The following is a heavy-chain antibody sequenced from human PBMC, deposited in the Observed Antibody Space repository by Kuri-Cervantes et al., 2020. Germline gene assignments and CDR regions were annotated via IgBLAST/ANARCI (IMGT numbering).Heavy chain of an antibody. J-gene: IGHJ4*02. CDR2: ISGSGGST. CDR1: GFTFSSYW. V-gene: IGHV3-23*01. Sequence: LSLTCAASGFTFSSYWMSWVRQAPGKGLEWVSAISGSGGSTYYADSVKGRFTISRDNSKNTLYLQMNSLRAEDTAVYYCAKLGDYYGSGSYGDYWGQGTLVTVSS. CDR3: AKLGDYYGSGSYGDY. D-gene: IGHD3-10*01.